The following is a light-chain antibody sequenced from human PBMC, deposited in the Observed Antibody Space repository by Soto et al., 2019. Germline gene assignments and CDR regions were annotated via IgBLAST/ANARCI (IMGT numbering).Light chain of an antibody. J-gene: IGLJ1*01. Sequence: QSVLTQPASVSGSPGQSFTISCTGTGSDVGGYKYVSWYQQLPGKAPKLMTYDVSYRPSGVSDRFSGSKSGNTASLIIAGLQAEDEADYYCSSYASSSPFVFGSGTKLTVL. CDR3: SSYASSSPFV. CDR2: DVS. CDR1: GSDVGGYKY. V-gene: IGLV2-14*01.